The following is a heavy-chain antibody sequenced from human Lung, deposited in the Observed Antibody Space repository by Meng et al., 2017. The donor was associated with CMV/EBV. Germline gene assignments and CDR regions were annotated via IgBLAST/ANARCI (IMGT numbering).Heavy chain of an antibody. CDR3: ARGIGNFSSTSCHPADHNWFDP. D-gene: IGHD2-2*01. CDR2: INHSGST. Sequence: SXTLSLXCAVYGGSFSGYYWSWIRQPPGKGLEWIGEINHSGSTNYNPSLKGRVTISVDTSKNQFSLKLSSVTAADTAVYYCARGIGNFSSTSCHPADHNWFDPWXQGTXVTVSS. V-gene: IGHV4-34*01. CDR1: GGSFSGYY. J-gene: IGHJ5*02.